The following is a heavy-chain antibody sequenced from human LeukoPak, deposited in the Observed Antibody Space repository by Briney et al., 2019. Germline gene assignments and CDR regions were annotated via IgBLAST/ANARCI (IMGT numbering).Heavy chain of an antibody. Sequence: SETLSLTCIVSGGSISSYYWSWIRQPPGKGLEWIGYLYYSGITNYNPSLKSRVTISVDTSKNQFSLKLSSVTAADTAVHYWARAGSGYSFDYWGQGTLVTVSS. CDR3: ARAGSGYSFDY. V-gene: IGHV4-59*01. CDR2: LYYSGIT. J-gene: IGHJ4*02. D-gene: IGHD3-22*01. CDR1: GGSISSYY.